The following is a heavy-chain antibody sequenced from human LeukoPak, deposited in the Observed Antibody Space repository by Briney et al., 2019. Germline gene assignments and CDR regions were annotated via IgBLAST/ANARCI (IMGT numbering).Heavy chain of an antibody. CDR3: ARGRYYDILPAFDI. CDR1: GFTVSSNY. D-gene: IGHD3-9*01. Sequence: GGSLRLSCAASGFTVSSNYMSWVRQAPGKGLEWVANIKQDGSEKYYVDSVKGRFTISRDNSKNTLYLQMNSLRAEDTAVYYCARGRYYDILPAFDIWGQGTMVTVSS. J-gene: IGHJ3*02. V-gene: IGHV3-7*03. CDR2: IKQDGSEK.